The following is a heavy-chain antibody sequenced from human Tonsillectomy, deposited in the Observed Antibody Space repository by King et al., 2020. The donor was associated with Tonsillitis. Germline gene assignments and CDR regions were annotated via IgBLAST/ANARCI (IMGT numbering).Heavy chain of an antibody. D-gene: IGHD5-18*01. J-gene: IGHJ4*02. CDR2: ISYDGSNK. CDR1: GFTFSSYA. CDR3: AGVTVGGGYSYGSQGAFDY. Sequence: VQLVESGGGVVQPGRSLRLSCAASGFTFSSYAMHWVRQAPGKGLEWVAVISYDGSNKYYADSVKGRFTISRDNSKNTLYLQMNSLRAKDTVVYYCAGVTVGGGYSYGSQGAFDYWGQGTLVTVSS. V-gene: IGHV3-30*01.